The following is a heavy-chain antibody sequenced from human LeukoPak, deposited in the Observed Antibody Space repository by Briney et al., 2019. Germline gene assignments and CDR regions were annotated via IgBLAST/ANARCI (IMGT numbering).Heavy chain of an antibody. CDR3: ARRGSYGSFDY. V-gene: IGHV4-38-2*01. Sequence: SETLSLTCAVSGYSISSGYYWGWIRQPPGKGLEWIGSIYHSGSTYYNPSLKSRVTISVDTSKNQFPLKLSSVTAADTAVYYCARRGSYGSFDYWGQGTLVTVSS. D-gene: IGHD5-18*01. CDR2: IYHSGST. CDR1: GYSISSGYY. J-gene: IGHJ4*02.